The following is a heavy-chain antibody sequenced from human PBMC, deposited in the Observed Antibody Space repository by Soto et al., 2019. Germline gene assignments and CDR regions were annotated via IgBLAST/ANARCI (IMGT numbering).Heavy chain of an antibody. V-gene: IGHV3-33*01. CDR2: IWYDGSNK. CDR3: ARAARRILTVYYYYGMDV. CDR1: GFTFSSYG. Sequence: QVQLVESGGGVVQPGRSLRLSYAASGFTFSSYGMHWVRQAPGKGLEWVAVIWYDGSNKYYADSVKGRFTISRDNSKNTLYLQMNSLRAEDTAVYYCARAARRILTVYYYYGMDVWGQGTTVTVSS. J-gene: IGHJ6*02.